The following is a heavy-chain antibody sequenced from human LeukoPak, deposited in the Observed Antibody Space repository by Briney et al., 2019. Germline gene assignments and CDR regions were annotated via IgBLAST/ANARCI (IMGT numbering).Heavy chain of an antibody. CDR2: IPFRGGT. CDR3: ARGGPYGDPYTF. J-gene: IGHJ4*03. CDR1: GISMSTSGYY. Sequence: SETLSLTCTVTGISMSTSGYYWSWIRQTPGRGLELIGFIPFRGGTYYNPSLTNRISISLDTSNNQFSLKLSSVTAADTAVYYCARGGPYGDPYTFWGQGAVIAVSS. D-gene: IGHD4-17*01. V-gene: IGHV4-30-4*01.